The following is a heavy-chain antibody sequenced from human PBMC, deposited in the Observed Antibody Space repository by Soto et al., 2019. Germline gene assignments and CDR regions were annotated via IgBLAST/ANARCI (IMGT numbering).Heavy chain of an antibody. CDR1: GGSISSDANF. J-gene: IGHJ5*02. CDR3: ARGSFSSSSSWFDP. V-gene: IGHV4-31*03. CDR2: ISYTGRT. D-gene: IGHD6-6*01. Sequence: TLSLPCTVSGGSISSDANFWSWIRQLPGRGLEWIGYISYTGRTYYTPSLNSRLTISLDTSKNLFSLRLSAVTAADTAVYFCARGSFSSSSSWFDPWGQGTLVTVSS.